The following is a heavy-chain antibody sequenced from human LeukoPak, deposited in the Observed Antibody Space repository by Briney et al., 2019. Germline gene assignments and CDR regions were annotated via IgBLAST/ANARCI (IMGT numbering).Heavy chain of an antibody. Sequence: GASVKVSGKASGYTFTSYYLHWGRQAPGQGLEWMGIINPSGGNTNYAQKFQDRVTMTRDTSTSTVYMQLSSLRSEDTAVYYCARDEMDSLDYWGQGTLVTVSS. J-gene: IGHJ4*02. CDR2: INPSGGNT. D-gene: IGHD5-24*01. CDR3: ARDEMDSLDY. V-gene: IGHV1-46*01. CDR1: GYTFTSYY.